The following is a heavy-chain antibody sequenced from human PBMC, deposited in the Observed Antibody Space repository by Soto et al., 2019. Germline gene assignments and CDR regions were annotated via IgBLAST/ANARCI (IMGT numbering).Heavy chain of an antibody. Sequence: QVQLVQSGAEVKQPGASVKVSCKASGYTFTNHDISWVRQAPGQGLEWMGWVNPNSGNTGSAQKFQGRVTMTRDTSISTAYMELRSLRSDDTAVYYCVRGREILVRGAGATHFYYYYLDVWGKGTTVTVSS. D-gene: IGHD3-10*01. J-gene: IGHJ6*03. CDR2: VNPNSGNT. CDR1: GYTFTNHD. V-gene: IGHV1-8*01. CDR3: VRGREILVRGAGATHFYYYYLDV.